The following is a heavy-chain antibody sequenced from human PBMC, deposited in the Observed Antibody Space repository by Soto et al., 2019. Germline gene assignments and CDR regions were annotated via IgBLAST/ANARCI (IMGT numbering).Heavy chain of an antibody. J-gene: IGHJ6*03. CDR1: GFTFSSYG. Sequence: GGSLRLSCAASGFTFSSYGMHWVRQAPGKGLEWVAVIWYDGSNKYYADSVKGRFTISRDNSKNTLYLQMNSLRAEDTAVYYCAREPDYNDYYYYMDVWGKGTTVTVSS. D-gene: IGHD4-4*01. CDR3: AREPDYNDYYYYMDV. V-gene: IGHV3-33*01. CDR2: IWYDGSNK.